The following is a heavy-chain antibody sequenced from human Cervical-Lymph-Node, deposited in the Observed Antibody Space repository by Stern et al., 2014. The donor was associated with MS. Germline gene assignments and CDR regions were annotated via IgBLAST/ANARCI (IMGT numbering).Heavy chain of an antibody. V-gene: IGHV1-24*01. CDR3: ATGGRVGAPPYYGMDV. CDR1: GYTLTELS. J-gene: IGHJ6*02. D-gene: IGHD1-26*01. CDR2: FDPEDGET. Sequence: QVQLVQSGAEVKKPGASVRVSCKVSGYTLTELSMHWVRQAPGKGLEWMGGFDPEDGETIYAQKFQGRVTMTEDTSTDTAYMELSSLRSEDTAVYYCATGGRVGAPPYYGMDVWGQGTAVTVSS.